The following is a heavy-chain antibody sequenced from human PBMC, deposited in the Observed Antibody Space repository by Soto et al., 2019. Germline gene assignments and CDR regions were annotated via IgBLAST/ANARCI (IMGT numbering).Heavy chain of an antibody. CDR2: ISGSGDRT. CDR1: GITIINYP. J-gene: IGHJ4*02. Sequence: EVQLLASGGGWVQPGGSLRLSCAASGITIINYPMSWVRQAPGKGLDWVSGISGSGDRTYYADSAKGRFSISKDISKNSLSLQLDSLAVEDTAIYFCVKDDGGYPSTAPHWGQGTLVTVSS. D-gene: IGHD3-16*02. CDR3: VKDDGGYPSTAPH. V-gene: IGHV3-23*01.